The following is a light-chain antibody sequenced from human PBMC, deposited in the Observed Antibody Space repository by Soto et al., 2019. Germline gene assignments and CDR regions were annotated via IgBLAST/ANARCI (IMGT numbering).Light chain of an antibody. J-gene: IGLJ3*02. CDR1: SSNIGAGYD. Sequence: QSVLTQPPSVSGAPGQRVTISCTGSSSNIGAGYDVHWYQQLPGTAPKLLIYGNSNRPSGVPDRFSGSKSGTSASLAITGLQAEDEADYYCQSYDSSLRALTVFGGGTKLTVL. CDR2: GNS. V-gene: IGLV1-40*01. CDR3: QSYDSSLRALTV.